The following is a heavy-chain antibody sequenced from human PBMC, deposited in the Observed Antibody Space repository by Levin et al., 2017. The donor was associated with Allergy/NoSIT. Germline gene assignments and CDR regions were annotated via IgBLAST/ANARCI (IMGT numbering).Heavy chain of an antibody. D-gene: IGHD2-21*02. CDR1: GYSFTSYW. Sequence: GESLKISCKGSGYSFTSYWIGWVRQMPGKGLEWMGIIYPGDSDTRYSPSFQGQVTISADKSISTAYLQWSSLKASDTAMYYCARSQPLLFSFGPPKPFDYWGQGTLVTVSS. CDR2: IYPGDSDT. V-gene: IGHV5-51*01. CDR3: ARSQPLLFSFGPPKPFDY. J-gene: IGHJ4*02.